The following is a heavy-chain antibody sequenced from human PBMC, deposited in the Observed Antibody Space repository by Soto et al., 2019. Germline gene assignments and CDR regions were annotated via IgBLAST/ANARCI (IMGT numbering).Heavy chain of an antibody. D-gene: IGHD6-25*01. CDR1: GFTFDDYT. CDR3: AKEESSDDRDYGMDV. Sequence: EVQLVESGGVVVQPGGSLRLSCAASGFTFDDYTMHWLRQAPGKGLEWVSLISWDGGSTYYADSVKGRFTISRDNSKNSLYLQMNSLRTEDTALYYCAKEESSDDRDYGMDVWGQGTTVTVSS. V-gene: IGHV3-43*01. J-gene: IGHJ6*02. CDR2: ISWDGGST.